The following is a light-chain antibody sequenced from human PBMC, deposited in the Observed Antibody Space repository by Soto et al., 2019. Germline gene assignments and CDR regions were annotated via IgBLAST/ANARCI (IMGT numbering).Light chain of an antibody. V-gene: IGKV3-11*01. CDR2: DAS. CDR1: QSVSSY. CDR3: QQRSNWPRET. J-gene: IGKJ2*01. Sequence: EIVLTQSPATLSLSPGERATLSCRASQSVSSYLAWYPQKPGQAPRLLIYDASNCATAIPARFSGSGPGTDFTLTISSLEPEDFAVYYCQQRSNWPRETFGQGTKLDIK.